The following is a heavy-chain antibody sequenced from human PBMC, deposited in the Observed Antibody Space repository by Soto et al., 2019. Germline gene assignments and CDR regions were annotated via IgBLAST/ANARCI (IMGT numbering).Heavy chain of an antibody. CDR2: INDSGST. CDR3: ARVSGSYYYGMDV. D-gene: IGHD1-26*01. Sequence: PSETLSLTCAVYGGSVRGYYWSWIRQPPGKGLEWIGEINDSGSTKYNPSLKSRVTISVDTSKNQFSLSLSSVTAADTAVYYCARVSGSYYYGMDVWGQGTTVTVSS. J-gene: IGHJ6*02. V-gene: IGHV4-34*01. CDR1: GGSVRGYY.